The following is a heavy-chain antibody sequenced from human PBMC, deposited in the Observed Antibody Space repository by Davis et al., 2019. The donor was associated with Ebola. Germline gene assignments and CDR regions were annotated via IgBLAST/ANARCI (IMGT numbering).Heavy chain of an antibody. CDR2: ITGEFDKT. V-gene: IGHV3-23*01. Sequence: PGGSLRLSCVTPGFTFSNYAMSWVRQAPGKGLEWVSSITGEFDKTYYADSVRGRFTISRDNSKNTLYLLMNSLRPEDTAVYYCAKDQTYYAGEGPDGAMDVWGKGTSVAISS. J-gene: IGHJ6*04. CDR3: AKDQTYYAGEGPDGAMDV. D-gene: IGHD3-16*01. CDR1: GFTFSNYA.